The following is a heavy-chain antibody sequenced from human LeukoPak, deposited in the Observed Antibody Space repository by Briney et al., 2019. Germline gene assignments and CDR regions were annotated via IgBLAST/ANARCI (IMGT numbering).Heavy chain of an antibody. CDR2: ISGSGIST. CDR1: GFTFNIYV. J-gene: IGHJ6*02. D-gene: IGHD3-22*01. V-gene: IGHV3-23*01. Sequence: GGSLRLSCAASGFTFNIYVMSWVRQAPGKGLEWVSAISGSGISTYYADSVKGRFTISRDNSKNTLYLQMNSLRGYDSAVYYCARPLSNGYFHDSGGYYPYAMDVWGQGTTVTVSS. CDR3: ARPLSNGYFHDSGGYYPYAMDV.